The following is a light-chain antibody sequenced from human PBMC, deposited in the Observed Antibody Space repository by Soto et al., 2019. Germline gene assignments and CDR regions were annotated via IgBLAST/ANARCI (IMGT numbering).Light chain of an antibody. CDR1: SSDGGGYNY. J-gene: IGLJ1*01. CDR3: NTYTSKSTGV. Sequence: QSALTQPASVSGSPGQSITISCTGTSSDGGGYNYVSWYQQHPGKAPKLIIYEVINRPSGVSNRFSGSKSGNTASLTISGLQAEDEGDYSCNTYTSKSTGVFGTGTKLTVL. V-gene: IGLV2-14*01. CDR2: EVI.